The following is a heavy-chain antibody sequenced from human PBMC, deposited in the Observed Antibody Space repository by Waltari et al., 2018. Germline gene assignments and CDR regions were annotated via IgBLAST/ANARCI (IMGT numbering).Heavy chain of an antibody. J-gene: IGHJ4*02. CDR1: GYTFSAYY. Sequence: LVQSGAEVKKPGASVRVPCKTSGYTFSAYYIHWVRQAPGQGLEWMGWINPRNGETKYTQTFHGRVTLTRDTSINTAYMELSSLIFDDTAVYYCAREGSHLTTVNDFWGQGTLVIVSS. D-gene: IGHD4-4*01. CDR2: INPRNGET. CDR3: AREGSHLTTVNDF. V-gene: IGHV1-2*02.